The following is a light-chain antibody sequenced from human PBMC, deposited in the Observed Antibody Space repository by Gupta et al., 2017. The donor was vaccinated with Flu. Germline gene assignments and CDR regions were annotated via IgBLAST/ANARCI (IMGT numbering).Light chain of an antibody. CDR3: QQYKNVPPT. Sequence: PSSLSASVGDRVTITCQASQDISIYLNWYQQKPGKAPKLLIYDASNLETGVPSRFTGGGSETDFTFTISGLQPEDVATYYCQQYKNVPPTFGPGTKVDIE. J-gene: IGKJ3*01. CDR1: QDISIY. CDR2: DAS. V-gene: IGKV1-33*01.